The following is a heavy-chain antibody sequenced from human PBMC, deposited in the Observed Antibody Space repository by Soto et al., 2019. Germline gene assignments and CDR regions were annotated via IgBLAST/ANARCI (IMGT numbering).Heavy chain of an antibody. J-gene: IGHJ6*02. Sequence: GESLKISCKGSGYSFTSYWIGWVRQMPWKGLEWMGIIYPGDSDTRYSPSFQGQVTISADKSISTAYLQGSSLEASDTAVYYCASHISSSSWTTYYYSYGMDVWGQGTTVTVSS. V-gene: IGHV5-51*01. D-gene: IGHD6-13*01. CDR3: ASHISSSSWTTYYYSYGMDV. CDR2: IYPGDSDT. CDR1: GYSFTSYW.